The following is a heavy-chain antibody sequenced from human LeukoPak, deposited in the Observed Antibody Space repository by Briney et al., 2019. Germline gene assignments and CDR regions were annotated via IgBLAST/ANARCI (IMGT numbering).Heavy chain of an antibody. V-gene: IGHV3-53*01. CDR1: GLSVSSNF. CDR2: IYGGGST. J-gene: IGHJ4*02. Sequence: GSLRLSCAATGLSVSSNFMSWVRQAPGKGLEWVSVIYGGGSTYYADSVKGRFTISRDTPKSTLYLQMNSLRVEDTAVYYCASWPVGWYGEDSWGQGTLVTVTS. D-gene: IGHD6-19*01. CDR3: ASWPVGWYGEDS.